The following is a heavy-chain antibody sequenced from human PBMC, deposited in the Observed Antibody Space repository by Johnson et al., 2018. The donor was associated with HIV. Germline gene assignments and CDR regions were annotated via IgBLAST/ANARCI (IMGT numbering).Heavy chain of an antibody. CDR3: AREHCGGGDCSNDAFDM. D-gene: IGHD2-21*02. Sequence: VQLVESGGGLVQPGGSLRLSCAASGFTFSNAWMSWVRQGPGQGLEWVGRIKSKTDGGTTDYAAPAKGRFTISRDDSKNTLYLQMNSLRAEDTALYYWAREHCGGGDCSNDAFDMWGQGTMVTVSS. CDR1: GFTFSNAW. V-gene: IGHV3-15*05. CDR2: IKSKTDGGTT. J-gene: IGHJ3*02.